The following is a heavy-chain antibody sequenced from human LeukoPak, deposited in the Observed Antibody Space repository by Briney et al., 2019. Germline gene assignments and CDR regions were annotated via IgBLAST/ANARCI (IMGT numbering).Heavy chain of an antibody. CDR1: EFTFSNYA. CDR3: AKLMGNFYYYYYGMDV. D-gene: IGHD4-23*01. CDR2: ISGSGGST. J-gene: IGHJ6*02. V-gene: IGHV3-23*01. Sequence: GGSLRLSCVASEFTFSNYAMTWVRQAPGKGLEWVSAISGSGGSTYYADSVKGRFTISRDNSKNTLYLQMNSLRAEDTAVYYCAKLMGNFYYYYYGMDVWGQGTTVTVSS.